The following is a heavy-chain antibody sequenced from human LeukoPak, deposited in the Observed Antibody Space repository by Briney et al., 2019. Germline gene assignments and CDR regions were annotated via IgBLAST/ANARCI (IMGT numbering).Heavy chain of an antibody. CDR2: ISWNSGSI. J-gene: IGHJ4*02. CDR3: AKGGSSGPSNYFDY. V-gene: IGHV3-9*01. Sequence: GGSLRLSCAASGFTFDDYAMHWVRQAPGKGLDLVSGISWNSGSIGYADSVKGRFTISRDNAKNSLYLQMNSLRAEDTALYYCAKGGSSGPSNYFDYWGQGTLVTVSS. CDR1: GFTFDDYA. D-gene: IGHD6-19*01.